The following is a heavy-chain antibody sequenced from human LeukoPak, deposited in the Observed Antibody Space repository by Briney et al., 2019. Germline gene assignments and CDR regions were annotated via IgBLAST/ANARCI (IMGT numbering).Heavy chain of an antibody. D-gene: IGHD3-10*01. CDR2: INPNSGDT. CDR3: ARAGPEYYYGSGSYVD. V-gene: IGHV1-2*06. CDR1: GYTFAGYY. Sequence: ASVKVSCKASGYTFAGYYMHWVRQAPGHGLEWMGRINPNSGDTNYPQKFQGRVTMTRDTTISTAYMELSRLRSDDTAVYYSARAGPEYYYGSGSYVDWGQGTLVTVSS. J-gene: IGHJ4*02.